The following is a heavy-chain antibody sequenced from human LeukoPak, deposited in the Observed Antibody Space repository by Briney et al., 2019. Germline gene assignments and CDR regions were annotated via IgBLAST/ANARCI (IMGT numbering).Heavy chain of an antibody. Sequence: SQTLSLTCAISGDSVSSNIVAWNWIRQSPSRGLEWLRKTYYRSKWYYDYAVSMKSRITINPDTSKNQFSLQLNSVTPEDTAVYYCARGAVAEFDYGGQGTLVTVSS. CDR3: ARGAVAEFDY. J-gene: IGHJ4*02. CDR2: TYYRSKWYY. D-gene: IGHD6-19*01. V-gene: IGHV6-1*01. CDR1: GDSVSSNIVA.